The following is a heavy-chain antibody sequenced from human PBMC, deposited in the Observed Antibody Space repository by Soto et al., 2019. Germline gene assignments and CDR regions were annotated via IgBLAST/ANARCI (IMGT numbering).Heavy chain of an antibody. CDR3: AKDRYSYGYFDY. V-gene: IGHV3-23*01. Sequence: LRLSCAASGFTFSSYAMSWVRQAPGKGLEWVSAISGSGGSTYYADSVKGRFTISRDNSKNTLYLQMNSLRAEDTAVYYCAKDRYSYGYFDYWGQGTLVTVSS. CDR2: ISGSGGST. D-gene: IGHD5-18*01. J-gene: IGHJ4*02. CDR1: GFTFSSYA.